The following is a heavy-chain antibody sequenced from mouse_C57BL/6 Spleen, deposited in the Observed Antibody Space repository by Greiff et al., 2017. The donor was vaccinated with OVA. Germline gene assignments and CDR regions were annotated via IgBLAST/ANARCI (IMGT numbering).Heavy chain of an antibody. J-gene: IGHJ3*01. D-gene: IGHD1-1*01. V-gene: IGHV14-1*01. CDR2: IDPEDGDT. CDR3: TTDYGSSLWFAY. CDR1: GFNIKDYY. Sequence: DVHLVESGAELVRPGASVKLSCTASGFNIKDYYMHWVKQRPEQGLEWIGRIDPEDGDTEYSPKFQGKATMTADTSSNTAYLQLSSLTSEDTAVYYCTTDYGSSLWFAYWGQGTLVTVSA.